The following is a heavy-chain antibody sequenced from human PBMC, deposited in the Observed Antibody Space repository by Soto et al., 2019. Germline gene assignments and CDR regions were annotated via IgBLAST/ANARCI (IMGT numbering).Heavy chain of an antibody. V-gene: IGHV4-31*03. J-gene: IGHJ4*02. CDR1: DGTIISGGYY. Sequence: QVQLQESGPGLVKPSQTLSLTCTASDGTIISGGYYWSWISQHPGKGLEWIGYIYYSGSTYYNPSLKSRVTISVDTSKNQFSLKLSSVTAADTAEYYCARGRYGSGTYSGNIDYWGQGTLVTVSS. CDR2: IYYSGST. CDR3: ARGRYGSGTYSGNIDY. D-gene: IGHD3-10*01.